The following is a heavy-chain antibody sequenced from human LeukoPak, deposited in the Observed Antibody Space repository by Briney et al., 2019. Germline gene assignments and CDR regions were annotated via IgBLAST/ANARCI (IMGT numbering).Heavy chain of an antibody. Sequence: GGSLQISCQGSGYTFTSYWIAWVGQLPGKGLEWMGIIYPGDSDTRYSPSFQGQVTISADKSITTAYLQWSSLKASDTAMYYCTRLGSWVDYWGQGTLVTVSS. CDR1: GYTFTSYW. D-gene: IGHD3-10*01. CDR3: TRLGSWVDY. CDR2: IYPGDSDT. J-gene: IGHJ4*02. V-gene: IGHV5-51*01.